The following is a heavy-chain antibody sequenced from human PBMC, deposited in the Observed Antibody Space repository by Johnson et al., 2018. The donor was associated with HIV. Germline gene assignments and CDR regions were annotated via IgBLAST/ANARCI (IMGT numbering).Heavy chain of an antibody. CDR2: IYSGGST. J-gene: IGHJ3*02. V-gene: IGHV3-66*02. CDR3: ARGSMVRGVIHAFDI. Sequence: VQLVESGGGLVQPGGSLRLSCAASGFTVSSNYMSWVRQAPGKGLEWVSVIYSGGSTYYADSVKGRFTISRDNSKNTLYLQMNSLRAEDTAVYYCARGSMVRGVIHAFDIWGQGTMVTVSS. CDR1: GFTVSSNY. D-gene: IGHD3-10*01.